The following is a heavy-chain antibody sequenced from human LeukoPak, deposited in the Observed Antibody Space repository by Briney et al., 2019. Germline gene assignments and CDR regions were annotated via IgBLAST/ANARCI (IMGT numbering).Heavy chain of an antibody. D-gene: IGHD2-21*01. Sequence: GASVKVSCKASGYTFTTYDINWVRQATGQGLEWMAWMNPNSGNTGYAQKFQGRVTMTRNTSISTAYMELSSLRSEDTAVYYRARVAGNCGGDCYRLAYWGQGTLVTVAS. J-gene: IGHJ4*02. CDR2: MNPNSGNT. CDR1: GYTFTTYD. CDR3: ARVAGNCGGDCYRLAY. V-gene: IGHV1-8*01.